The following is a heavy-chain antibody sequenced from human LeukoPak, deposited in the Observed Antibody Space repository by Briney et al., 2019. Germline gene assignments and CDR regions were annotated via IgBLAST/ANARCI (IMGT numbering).Heavy chain of an antibody. CDR2: IRSKAYGGTT. J-gene: IGHJ4*02. CDR3: TGGPTRYDYVWGSWPDFDY. CDR1: GFTFGDYA. Sequence: GRSLRLSCTASGFTFGDYAMSWVRQAPGKGLEWVGFIRSKAYGGTTEYAASVKGRFTISRDDSKSIAYLLMNSLKTEDTAVYYCTGGPTRYDYVWGSWPDFDYWGQGTLVTVSS. V-gene: IGHV3-49*04. D-gene: IGHD3-16*01.